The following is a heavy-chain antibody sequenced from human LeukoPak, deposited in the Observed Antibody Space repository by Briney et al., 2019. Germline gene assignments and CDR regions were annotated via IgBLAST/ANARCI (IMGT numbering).Heavy chain of an antibody. CDR1: RFTFSTYS. CDR2: ISSGSNTI. V-gene: IGHV3-48*01. J-gene: IGHJ4*02. Sequence: GGSLRLSCAASRFTFSTYSMNWVRQAPGKGLEWASYISSGSNTIYYADSVKGRFTISRDNAKNSLYLQMNGLRAEDTAVYYCAREYSSPSGRSFDYWGQGTLVTVSS. CDR3: AREYSSPSGRSFDY. D-gene: IGHD6-6*01.